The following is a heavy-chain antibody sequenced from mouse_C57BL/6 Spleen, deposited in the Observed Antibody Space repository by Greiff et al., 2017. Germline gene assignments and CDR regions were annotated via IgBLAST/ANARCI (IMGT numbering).Heavy chain of an antibody. D-gene: IGHD2-4*01. V-gene: IGHV1-82*01. J-gene: IGHJ3*01. CDR1: GYAFSSSW. CDR3: VRAYDYDGFAY. CDR2: IYPGDGDT. Sequence: VNVVESGPELVKPGASVKISCKASGYAFSSSWMNWVKQRPGKGLEWIGRIYPGDGDTNYNGKFKGKATLTADKSSSTAYMQLSSLTSEDSAVYFCVRAYDYDGFAYWGQGTLVTVSA.